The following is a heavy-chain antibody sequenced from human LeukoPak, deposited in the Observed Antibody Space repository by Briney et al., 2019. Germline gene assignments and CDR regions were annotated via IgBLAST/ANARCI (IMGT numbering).Heavy chain of an antibody. CDR2: ISGSGGST. J-gene: IGHJ4*02. CDR3: AKDSSGYGDVDY. CDR1: GFTFSSYA. D-gene: IGHD4-17*01. V-gene: IGHV3-23*01. Sequence: PGGSLRLSCAASGFTFSSYAMSWVRQAPGKGLEWVSAISGSGGSTYNADSVKGRFTISRDNSKNTLYLQMNSLRAEDTAVYYCAKDSSGYGDVDYWGQGTLVTVSS.